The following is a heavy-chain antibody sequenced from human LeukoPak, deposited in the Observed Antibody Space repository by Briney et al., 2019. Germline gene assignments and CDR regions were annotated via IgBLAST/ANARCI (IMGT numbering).Heavy chain of an antibody. CDR1: GGSISSSSYY. D-gene: IGHD6-13*01. V-gene: IGHV4-39*07. J-gene: IGHJ6*02. Sequence: TSETLSLTCTVSGGSISSSSYYWGWIRQPPGKGLEWIGNMYYSGSSYYNPSLKSRVTISVDTSKNQFSLKLSSVTAADTAVYYCARVNIAADLYYYYGMDVWGQGTTVTVSS. CDR2: MYYSGSS. CDR3: ARVNIAADLYYYYGMDV.